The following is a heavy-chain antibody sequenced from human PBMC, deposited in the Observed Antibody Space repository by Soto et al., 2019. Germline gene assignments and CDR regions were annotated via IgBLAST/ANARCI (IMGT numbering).Heavy chain of an antibody. CDR1: GYTFTSYA. CDR3: ASSTGIAACGDY. D-gene: IGHD2-21*01. CDR2: ISAGNGNT. Sequence: QVQLVQSGAEVKKPGASVKVSCKASGYTFTSYAMRWVRQAPGQRLEWMGWISAGNGNTKYSQKFQGRVTITRDTSATTAYMALSSLRSEDTAVYYCASSTGIAACGDYWGQGTLVTVSS. V-gene: IGHV1-3*01. J-gene: IGHJ4*02.